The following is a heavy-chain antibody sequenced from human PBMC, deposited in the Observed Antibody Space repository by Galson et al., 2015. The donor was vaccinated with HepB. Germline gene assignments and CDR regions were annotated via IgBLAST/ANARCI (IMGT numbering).Heavy chain of an antibody. D-gene: IGHD6-13*01. CDR1: GFTFGDYA. J-gene: IGHJ4*02. V-gene: IGHV3-49*04. CDR3: TRESYSSSWYVTDY. CDR2: IRSKAYGGTT. Sequence: SLRLSCAASGFTFGDYAMSWVRQAPGKGLEWVGFIRSKAYGGTTEYAASVKGRFTISRDDSKSIAYLQMNSLKTEDTAVYYCTRESYSSSWYVTDYWGQGTLVTVSS.